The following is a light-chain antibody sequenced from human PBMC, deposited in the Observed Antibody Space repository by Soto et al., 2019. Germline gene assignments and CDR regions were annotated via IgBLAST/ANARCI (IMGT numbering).Light chain of an antibody. CDR2: DAS. CDR1: QSISDW. V-gene: IGKV1-5*01. J-gene: IGKJ2*01. CDR3: QEYKTYA. Sequence: IQMTQSPSSLSAYVGDRVNITCRASQSISDWLAWYQQKAGKAPELLISDASTLATGVPSRFSGSGSGTEFTLTISSLQTDDSATYFCQEYKTYAFGPGTKVDI.